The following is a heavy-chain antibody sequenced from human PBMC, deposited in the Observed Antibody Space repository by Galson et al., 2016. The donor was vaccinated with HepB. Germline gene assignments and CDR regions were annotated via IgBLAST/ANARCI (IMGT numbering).Heavy chain of an antibody. CDR1: GFTFSGSA. D-gene: IGHD2-21*02. V-gene: IGHV1-58*01. CDR3: ATAKTGSDIRSVFDY. J-gene: IGHJ4*02. Sequence: SVKVSCKASGFTFSGSAVQWVRQVPGQRLEWIGWIVVGNNNTYYAQNFQERVTITRDMSATPAHMELRSLRSEDSAVYYCATAKTGSDIRSVFDYWGQGTLVTVSS. CDR2: IVVGNNNT.